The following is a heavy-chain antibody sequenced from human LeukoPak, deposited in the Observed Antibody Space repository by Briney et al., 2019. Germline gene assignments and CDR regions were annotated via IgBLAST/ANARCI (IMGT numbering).Heavy chain of an antibody. V-gene: IGHV3-23*01. CDR2: ISGDGART. D-gene: IGHD2-21*01. J-gene: IGHJ4*02. CDR1: GFSFNNYV. Sequence: GGSLRLSYAASGFSFNNYVMSWVRQAPGKGLEWVSAISGDGARTYYADSVKGRFTISRDNSKNTLDLQMNSLRAEDTAIYYCAKTVVVITFRFDSWGQGSLVTVSS. CDR3: AKTVVVITFRFDS.